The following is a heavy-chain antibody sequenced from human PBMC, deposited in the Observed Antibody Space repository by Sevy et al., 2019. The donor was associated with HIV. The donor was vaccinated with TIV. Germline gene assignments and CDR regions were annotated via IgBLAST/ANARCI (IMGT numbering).Heavy chain of an antibody. Sequence: SETLSLTCTVSGGSISSSSYYWGWIRQPPGKGLEWIGSIYYSGSTYYNPSLKSRVTISVDTSKNQFSLKLSSLTAADTAVYYCARLRGGSYYRYFDYWGQGTLVTVSS. CDR3: ARLRGGSYYRYFDY. CDR2: IYYSGST. D-gene: IGHD1-26*01. V-gene: IGHV4-39*01. J-gene: IGHJ4*02. CDR1: GGSISSSSYY.